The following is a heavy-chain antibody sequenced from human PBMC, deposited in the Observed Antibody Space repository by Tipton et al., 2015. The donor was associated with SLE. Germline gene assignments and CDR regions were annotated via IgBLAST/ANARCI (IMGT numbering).Heavy chain of an antibody. V-gene: IGHV4-4*02. Sequence: SLRLSCAVSGGSISSSNWWIWVRRPPGKGLEWIGEVFHSGSTNYNPSLKSRVTISVDTSKNQFSLKLSSVTAADTAVYYCARGDYYSWFDPWGQGTLVTVSS. D-gene: IGHD3-10*01. CDR1: GGSISSSNW. CDR2: VFHSGST. CDR3: ARGDYYSWFDP. J-gene: IGHJ5*02.